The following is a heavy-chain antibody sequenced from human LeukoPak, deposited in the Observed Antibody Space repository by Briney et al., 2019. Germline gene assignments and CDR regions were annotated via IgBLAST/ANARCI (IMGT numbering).Heavy chain of an antibody. CDR1: GYTFTGYH. V-gene: IGHV1-2*06. CDR2: INPNSGDT. D-gene: IGHD3-10*02. Sequence: ATVKVSCKTSGYTFTGYHMHWVRQAPGQGLEWMGRINPNSGDTNYAQKFQGRVTMTRDTSISTAYMELSRLTSDDTAVYYCARDRVVRGVILDYYYYGMDVWGQGTTVTVSS. J-gene: IGHJ6*02. CDR3: ARDRVVRGVILDYYYYGMDV.